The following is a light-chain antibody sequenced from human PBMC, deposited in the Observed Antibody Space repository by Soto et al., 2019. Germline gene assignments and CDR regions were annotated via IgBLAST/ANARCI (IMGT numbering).Light chain of an antibody. CDR1: QSLVSSDGNTY. CDR2: RVS. J-gene: IGKJ1*01. V-gene: IGKV2-30*01. Sequence: DVVMTQSPVSLPVTLGQPASISCRSSQSLVSSDGNTYLNWFQQRPGQSPRRLIYRVSNRDSGVPDRFSGSVSGSDFTLKISRVEAEDVGFYYCMQGTHWPRTFGQGTRVEIK. CDR3: MQGTHWPRT.